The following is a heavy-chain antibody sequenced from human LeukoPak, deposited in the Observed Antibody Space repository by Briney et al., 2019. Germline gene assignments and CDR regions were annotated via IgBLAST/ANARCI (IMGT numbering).Heavy chain of an antibody. V-gene: IGHV1-46*01. Sequence: ASVKVSCKASGYTFTSYYMHWVRQAPGQGLEWMGIINPSGGSTSYAQKFQGRVTMTRDMSTSTVYMELSSLRSEDTAVYYCAKEGRYYYYYMDVWGKGTTVTVSS. J-gene: IGHJ6*03. CDR1: GYTFTSYY. CDR3: AKEGRYYYYYMDV. CDR2: INPSGGST.